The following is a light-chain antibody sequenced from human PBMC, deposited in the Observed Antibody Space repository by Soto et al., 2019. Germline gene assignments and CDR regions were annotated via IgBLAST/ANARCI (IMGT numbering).Light chain of an antibody. V-gene: IGKV3-15*01. CDR3: QQYNDWPLT. J-gene: IGKJ4*01. CDR2: GAS. Sequence: EIVMTQSPVTLSVSPGERATLSCRASQSVSSNLAWYQKKPGQAPRLLIDGASIRATGIPARFIGSGSGTEFTLTISSLQSEDFAVYYCQQYNDWPLTFGGGTKVEIK. CDR1: QSVSSN.